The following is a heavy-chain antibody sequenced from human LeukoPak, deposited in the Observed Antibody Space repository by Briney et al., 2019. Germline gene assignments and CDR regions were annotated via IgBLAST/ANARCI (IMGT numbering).Heavy chain of an antibody. J-gene: IGHJ4*02. V-gene: IGHV3-30-3*01. D-gene: IGHD3-22*01. Sequence: GRSLRLSCAASGFTFSGYAMHWVRQAPGKGLEWVAVISYDGSNKYYADSVKGRFTISRDNSKNTLYLQMNSLRAEDTAVYYCARSYDSSGQGAAFDYWGQGTLVTVSS. CDR1: GFTFSGYA. CDR3: ARSYDSSGQGAAFDY. CDR2: ISYDGSNK.